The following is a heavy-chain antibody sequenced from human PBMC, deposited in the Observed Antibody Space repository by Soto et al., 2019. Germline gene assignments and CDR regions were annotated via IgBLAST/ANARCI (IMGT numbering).Heavy chain of an antibody. D-gene: IGHD3-10*01. Sequence: QVQLVQSGAEVKKPGASVKVSCKASGYTFTGYYMHWVRQAPGQGLEWMGWINPNSGGTNYAQKFQGWVTMTRDTSISSAYMELSRLRSDDTAVYYCARGAAWFGQCPLDLDSGGQGTLVTVSS. CDR2: INPNSGGT. J-gene: IGHJ4*02. V-gene: IGHV1-2*04. CDR1: GYTFTGYY. CDR3: ARGAAWFGQCPLDLDS.